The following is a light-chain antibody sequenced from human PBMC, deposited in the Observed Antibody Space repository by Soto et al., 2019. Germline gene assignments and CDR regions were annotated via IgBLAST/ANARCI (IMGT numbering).Light chain of an antibody. J-gene: IGKJ1*01. V-gene: IGKV1-5*01. CDR1: QSLGNW. CDR3: QQYTPDSPWA. Sequence: TQAPSTLSTTVGDKVTITCRASQSLGNWLAWYQQEPGKAPSLLIYDVSTLQSGVPSRFSGSGSGTEFTLTITDLQPADFATYFCQQYTPDSPWAFGQGTKVDIK. CDR2: DVS.